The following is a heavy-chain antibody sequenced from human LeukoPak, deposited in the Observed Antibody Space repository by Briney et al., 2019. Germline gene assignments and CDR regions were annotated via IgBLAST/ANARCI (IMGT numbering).Heavy chain of an antibody. CDR1: GGSISIYY. D-gene: IGHD3-3*01. CDR3: ARLNDFWSGYDY. Sequence: SETLSLTCTLSGGSISIYYWSWIRQPPGKGLEWIGYIYYSGSTNYNPSLKSRVTISVDTSKNQFSLKLSSVTAADTAVYYCARLNDFWSGYDYWGQGTLVTVSS. CDR2: IYYSGST. V-gene: IGHV4-59*08. J-gene: IGHJ4*02.